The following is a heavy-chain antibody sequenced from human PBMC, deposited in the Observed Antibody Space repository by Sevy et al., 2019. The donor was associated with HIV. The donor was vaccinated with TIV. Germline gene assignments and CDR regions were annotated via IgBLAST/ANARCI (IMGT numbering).Heavy chain of an antibody. J-gene: IGHJ5*02. CDR3: ARENTMIEEPGWFDP. CDR1: GFTFSDYY. CDR2: ISRSGTTI. D-gene: IGHD3-22*01. Sequence: GGSLRLSCADSGFTFSDYYMSWIRQAPGKGLEWVSYISRSGTTINYADSVKGRFTISRDNAKNSLYLQMNSLRAEDTAVYYCARENTMIEEPGWFDPWGQGTLVTVSS. V-gene: IGHV3-11*01.